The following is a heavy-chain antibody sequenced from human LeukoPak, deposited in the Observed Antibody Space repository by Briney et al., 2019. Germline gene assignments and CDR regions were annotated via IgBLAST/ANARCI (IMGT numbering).Heavy chain of an antibody. CDR3: ARARPLDAFDI. Sequence: SETLSLTCTVSGGSISSGGYYWSWIRQHPGKGLEWIGYIYYSGSTYYNPSLKSRVTISVDTSKNQFPLKLSSVTAADTAVYYXARARPLDAFDIWGQGTMVTVSS. V-gene: IGHV4-31*03. CDR1: GGSISSGGYY. D-gene: IGHD6-6*01. CDR2: IYYSGST. J-gene: IGHJ3*02.